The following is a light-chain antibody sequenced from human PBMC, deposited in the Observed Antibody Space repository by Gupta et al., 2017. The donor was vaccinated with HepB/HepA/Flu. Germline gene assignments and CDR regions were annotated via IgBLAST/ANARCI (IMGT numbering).Light chain of an antibody. V-gene: IGKV3-15*01. J-gene: IGKJ4*01. CDR2: YTS. Sequence: EIVMTQSPVTLSASPGERATLSCRASQSLKNYLAWYQKKPGQPPRLLIYYTSPRATGIPARCSGRCAGTDFTLTISRLHSEEFVVYYCQQYNNWFSFGGGTKVEIK. CDR1: QSLKNY. CDR3: QQYNNWFS.